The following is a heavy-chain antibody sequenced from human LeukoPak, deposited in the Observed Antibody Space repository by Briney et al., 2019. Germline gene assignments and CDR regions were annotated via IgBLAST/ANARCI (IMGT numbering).Heavy chain of an antibody. CDR3: AGVPMVRGNMDV. CDR1: GGSISSYY. Sequence: SETLSLTCTVSGGSISSYYWSWVRQPAGKGLEWIGRIYTSGSTNYNPSLKSRVTISVDTSKNQFSLKLRSVTAADTAVYYCAGVPMVRGNMDVWGKGTTVTISS. V-gene: IGHV4-4*07. CDR2: IYTSGST. D-gene: IGHD3-10*01. J-gene: IGHJ6*03.